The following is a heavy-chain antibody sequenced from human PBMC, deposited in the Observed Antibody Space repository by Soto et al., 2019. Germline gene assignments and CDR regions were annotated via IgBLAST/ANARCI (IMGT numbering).Heavy chain of an antibody. CDR2: IWYDGSNK. Sequence: GGSLRISCAASGFTFSSYGMHWVRQAPGKGLEWVAVIWYDGSNKYYADSVKGRFTISRDNSKNTLYLQMNSLRAEDTAVYYCARGVAAPPRYYYYGMDVWGQGTTVTVSS. CDR3: ARGVAAPPRYYYYGMDV. CDR1: GFTFSSYG. D-gene: IGHD6-25*01. V-gene: IGHV3-33*01. J-gene: IGHJ6*02.